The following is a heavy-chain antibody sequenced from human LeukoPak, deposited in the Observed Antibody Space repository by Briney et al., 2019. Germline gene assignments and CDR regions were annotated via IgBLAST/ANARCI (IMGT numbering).Heavy chain of an antibody. CDR1: GFTFSSYS. V-gene: IGHV3-21*01. J-gene: IGHJ4*02. Sequence: GGSLRLSCAASGFTFSSYSMNWVRQAPGKGLEWVSSISSSSSYIYYADSVKGRFTISRDNAKNSLYLQMNSLRAEDTAVYYCARELTGGSGSPTGFDYWGQGTLVTVSS. D-gene: IGHD3-10*01. CDR2: ISSSSSYI. CDR3: ARELTGGSGSPTGFDY.